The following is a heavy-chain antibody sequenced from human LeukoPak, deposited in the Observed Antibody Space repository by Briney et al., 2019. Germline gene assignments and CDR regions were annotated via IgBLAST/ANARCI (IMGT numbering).Heavy chain of an antibody. CDR3: ARLVEMATIWGYYYYMDV. CDR1: GGSISSYY. Sequence: SETLSLTCTVSGGSISSYYWSWIRQPPGKGLEWIGYIYTSGSTNYNPSLKSRVTISVDTSKNQFSLKLSSVTAADTAVYYCARLVEMATIWGYYYYMDVWGKGTTVTVSS. D-gene: IGHD5-24*01. CDR2: IYTSGST. V-gene: IGHV4-4*09. J-gene: IGHJ6*03.